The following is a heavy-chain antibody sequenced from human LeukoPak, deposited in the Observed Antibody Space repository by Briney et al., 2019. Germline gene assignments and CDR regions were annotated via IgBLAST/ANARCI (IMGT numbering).Heavy chain of an antibody. D-gene: IGHD5-24*01. J-gene: IGHJ4*02. CDR1: GFIFSPYT. Sequence: GGSLRLSCAASGFIFSPYTMNWVRQAPGKGLEWVSSISSDITYIIYADSVKGRFTVSRDNAKNSLYLQMSSLRAEDTAVYYCARDRGYYFDYWGQGILVTVSS. CDR2: ISSDITYI. CDR3: ARDRGYYFDY. V-gene: IGHV3-21*06.